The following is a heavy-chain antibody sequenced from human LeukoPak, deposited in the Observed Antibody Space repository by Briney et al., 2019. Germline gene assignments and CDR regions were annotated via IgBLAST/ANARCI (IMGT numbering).Heavy chain of an antibody. CDR2: TYPGDSDT. CDR1: GYSFTSYW. Sequence: GESLKISCKGSGYSFTSYWIGWVRQMPGKGLEWMGITYPGDSDTRYSPSFQGQVTISADKSISTAYLQWSSLKASDTAMYYCARLNYDILTGYLPGYFDYWGQGTLVTVSS. J-gene: IGHJ4*02. V-gene: IGHV5-51*01. D-gene: IGHD3-9*01. CDR3: ARLNYDILTGYLPGYFDY.